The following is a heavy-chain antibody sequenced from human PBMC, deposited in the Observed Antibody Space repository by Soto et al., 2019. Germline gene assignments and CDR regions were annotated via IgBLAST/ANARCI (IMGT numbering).Heavy chain of an antibody. CDR3: TTDDPLYKQQLVDY. D-gene: IGHD6-13*01. V-gene: IGHV3-15*01. CDR2: IKSKTDGGTT. J-gene: IGHJ4*02. CDR1: GFTFSNAW. Sequence: GGSLRLSCAASGFTFSNAWMSWVRQAPGKGLEWVGRIKSKTDGGTTDYAAPVKGRFTISRDDSKNTLYLQMNSLKTEDTAVYYCTTDDPLYKQQLVDYWGQGTLVTVSS.